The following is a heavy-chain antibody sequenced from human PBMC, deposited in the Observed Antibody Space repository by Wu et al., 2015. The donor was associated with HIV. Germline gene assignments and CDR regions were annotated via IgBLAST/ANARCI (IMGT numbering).Heavy chain of an antibody. CDR1: GGTFSSYA. J-gene: IGHJ4*02. CDR3: ARAIITMVRGVIIRVLFDY. Sequence: QVQLVQSGAEVKKPGSSVKVSCKASGGTFSSYAISWVRQAPGQGLEWMGRIIPIFGTANYAQKFQGRVTITADESTSTAYMELSSLRSEDTAVYYCARAIITMVRGVIIRVLFDYWGQGTLVTVSS. V-gene: IGHV1-69*13. D-gene: IGHD3-10*01. CDR2: IIPIFGTA.